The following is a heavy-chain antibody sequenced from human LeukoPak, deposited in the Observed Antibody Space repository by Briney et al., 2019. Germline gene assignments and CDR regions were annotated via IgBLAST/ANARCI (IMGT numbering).Heavy chain of an antibody. V-gene: IGHV1-2*02. Sequence: ASVKVSCKASGYTFTGYYMHWVRQAPGQGLEWMGWINPSSGGTNYAQKLQGRVTMTRDTSISTAYMELSRLRSDDTAVYYCAGDTNLTGDIAFDIWGQGTMVTVSS. CDR1: GYTFTGYY. CDR3: AGDTNLTGDIAFDI. D-gene: IGHD7-27*01. J-gene: IGHJ3*02. CDR2: INPSSGGT.